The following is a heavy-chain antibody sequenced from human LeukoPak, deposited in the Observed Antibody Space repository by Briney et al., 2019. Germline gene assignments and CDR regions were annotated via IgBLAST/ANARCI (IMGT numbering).Heavy chain of an antibody. Sequence: GGSLRLSCVASGFTFSSYSMNWVRQAPGKGLEWVSYISSSSSTIYYADSVKGRFAISRDNAKNSLYLQMNSLRAEDTAVYYCAREVYYTRNYFDYWGQGTLVTVSS. J-gene: IGHJ4*02. CDR1: GFTFSSYS. CDR3: AREVYYTRNYFDY. V-gene: IGHV3-48*01. CDR2: ISSSSSTI. D-gene: IGHD3-3*01.